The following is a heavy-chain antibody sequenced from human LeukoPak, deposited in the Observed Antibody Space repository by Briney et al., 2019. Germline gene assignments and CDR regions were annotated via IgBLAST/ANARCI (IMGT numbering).Heavy chain of an antibody. J-gene: IGHJ4*02. CDR1: GFTFSGYS. V-gene: IGHV3-21*01. CDR2: ISTSSGYI. Sequence: PGGSLRLSCAAPGFTFSGYSMNWVRQAPGKGLEWVSSISTSSGYIYYADSVQGRFTISRDNAKNSLYLQMNSLRAEDTAMYYCARNRGDPSYFDYWGQGILVTVSS. CDR3: ARNRGDPSYFDY. D-gene: IGHD4-17*01.